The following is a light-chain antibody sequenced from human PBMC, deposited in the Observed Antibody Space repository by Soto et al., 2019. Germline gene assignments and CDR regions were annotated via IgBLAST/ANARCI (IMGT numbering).Light chain of an antibody. J-gene: IGKJ1*01. Sequence: DIQMTQSPSTLSASVGDRVTITCRASQSISSWLAWYQQKPGKAPKVLIYDVSSLDRGVPSRFSGSGSGTEFTLTISSLQPDDFATYYCQHYNSYSEAFGQGTKVDI. CDR2: DVS. CDR1: QSISSW. CDR3: QHYNSYSEA. V-gene: IGKV1-5*01.